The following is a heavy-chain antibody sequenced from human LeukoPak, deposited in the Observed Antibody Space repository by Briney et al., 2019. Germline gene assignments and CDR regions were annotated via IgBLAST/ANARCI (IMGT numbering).Heavy chain of an antibody. CDR3: AKGGKWDVTPFDY. Sequence: GGSLRLSCAASGFTFTSYSMNWVRQAPGKGLEWVSTISGGGGSTYYADSVKGRFTISSDNSKNTLYLQVNSLRAEDTAVYYCAKGGKWDVTPFDYWGQGTLVTVSS. CDR2: ISGGGGST. J-gene: IGHJ4*02. D-gene: IGHD1-26*01. CDR1: GFTFTSYS. V-gene: IGHV3-23*01.